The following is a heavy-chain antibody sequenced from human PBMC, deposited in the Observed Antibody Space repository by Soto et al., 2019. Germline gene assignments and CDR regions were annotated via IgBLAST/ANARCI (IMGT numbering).Heavy chain of an antibody. V-gene: IGHV4-59*01. D-gene: IGHD4-17*01. CDR3: ARLPWADYGGIFDP. CDR1: GGSISSYY. CDR2: IYYSGST. Sequence: PSETLSLTCTVSGGSISSYYWSWIRQPPGKGLECIVYIYYSGSTNYNPSLKSRVTISVDTSKNQFSLKLYSVTTADTAMYYCARLPWADYGGIFDPWGQGTLVTVSS. J-gene: IGHJ5*02.